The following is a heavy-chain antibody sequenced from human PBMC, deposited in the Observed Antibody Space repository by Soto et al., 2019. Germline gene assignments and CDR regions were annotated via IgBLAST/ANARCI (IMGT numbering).Heavy chain of an antibody. CDR1: GFTFSSYA. D-gene: IGHD3-10*01. CDR2: ISYDGSNK. CDR3: ARSYGSGDYYYYGMDV. J-gene: IGHJ6*02. Sequence: QVQLVESGGGVVQPGRSLRLSCAASGFTFSSYAMHWVRQAPGKGLEWVAVISYDGSNKYYADSVKGRFTISRDNSKNTLYLQMNSLRAEDTAVYYCARSYGSGDYYYYGMDVWGQGTTVTVSS. V-gene: IGHV3-30-3*01.